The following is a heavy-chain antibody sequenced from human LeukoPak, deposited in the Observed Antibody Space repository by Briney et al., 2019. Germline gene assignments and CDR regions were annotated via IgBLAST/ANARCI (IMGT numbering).Heavy chain of an antibody. J-gene: IGHJ4*02. D-gene: IGHD6-6*01. V-gene: IGHV3-66*01. CDR1: VVTVGNNY. CDR3: ARDPPAVAANTYG. CDR2: IYSGGST. Sequence: GGSLRLSSAPPVVTVGNNYMNWVRQTPGKRLEWVSLIYSGGSTHYADSVKGRFTISRDNSKNTLYLQMNSLRVDDTAVYYCARDPPAVAANTYGWGQGNLVTVSS.